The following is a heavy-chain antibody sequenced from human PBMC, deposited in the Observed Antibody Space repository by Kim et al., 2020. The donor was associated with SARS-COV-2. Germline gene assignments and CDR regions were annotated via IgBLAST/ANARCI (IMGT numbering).Heavy chain of an antibody. CDR3: ARTSGVGSIWRSRFAFDI. D-gene: IGHD6-6*01. Sequence: SETLSLTCTVSGGSISSSSYYWGWIRQPPGKGLEWIGSIFYSGSTFYKPSLKSRVTISVDTSKSQFSLNLSSVTAADTAVYHCARTSGVGSIWRSRFAFDIWGQGTMVTVSS. CDR2: IFYSGST. J-gene: IGHJ3*02. V-gene: IGHV4-39*01. CDR1: GGSISSSSYY.